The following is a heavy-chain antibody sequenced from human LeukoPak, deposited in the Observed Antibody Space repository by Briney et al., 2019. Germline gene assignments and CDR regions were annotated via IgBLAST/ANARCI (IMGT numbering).Heavy chain of an antibody. CDR2: VNHSGST. J-gene: IGHJ4*02. D-gene: IGHD2-15*01. CDR1: GGSISTSNYY. V-gene: IGHV4-39*07. CDR3: ARLDRSWLPMIDY. Sequence: PSETLSLTCTVSGGSISTSNYYWTWIRQPPGKGPEWIGEVNHSGSTDYNPSLKSRVTISVDTSMNQFSLNLNSVTAADTAVYYCARLDRSWLPMIDYWGQGTLVTVSS.